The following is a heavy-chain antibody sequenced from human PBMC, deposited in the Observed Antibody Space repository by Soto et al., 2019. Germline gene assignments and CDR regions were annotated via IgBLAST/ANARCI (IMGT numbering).Heavy chain of an antibody. J-gene: IGHJ4*02. D-gene: IGHD1-26*01. CDR3: ARQSDYSGAYWPY. V-gene: IGHV5-51*01. Sequence: HGESLKISCKGSGYRFTSYWIGWVRQMPGKGLEWVGIIYPGDSDARYSPSFQGQVTISVDKSNNTAYLHWSGLKAPDTAIYYCARQSDYSGAYWPYWGQGTLVTVSS. CDR1: GYRFTSYW. CDR2: IYPGDSDA.